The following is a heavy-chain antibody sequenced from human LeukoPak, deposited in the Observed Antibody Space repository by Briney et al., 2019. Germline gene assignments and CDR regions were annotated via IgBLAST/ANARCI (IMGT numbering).Heavy chain of an antibody. Sequence: SETLSLTCTVSGGSISSSSFYWGWICQPPGQGLEWIGSIFYSGNTYYTPSLQSRVTMSLDTSKSQFSLSLTSVTAADTAVYYCARQIAVVEPTDPNWFDSWGQGTLVTVSS. D-gene: IGHD2-21*01. CDR2: IFYSGNT. CDR3: ARQIAVVEPTDPNWFDS. V-gene: IGHV4-39*07. J-gene: IGHJ5*01. CDR1: GGSISSSSFY.